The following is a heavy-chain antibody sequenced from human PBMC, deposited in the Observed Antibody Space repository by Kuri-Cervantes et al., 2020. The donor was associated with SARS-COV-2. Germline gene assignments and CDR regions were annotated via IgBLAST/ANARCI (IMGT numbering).Heavy chain of an antibody. CDR2: ISYDGSNK. Sequence: GGSLRLSCAASGFTFSSYAMHWVRQAPGKGLEWVAVISYDGSNKYYADSVKGRFTISRDNSKNTLYLQMNSLRAEDTAVYYCARSARAAGTYYYYGMDVWGQGTTVTVS. D-gene: IGHD6-13*01. V-gene: IGHV3-30-3*01. J-gene: IGHJ6*02. CDR3: ARSARAAGTYYYYGMDV. CDR1: GFTFSSYA.